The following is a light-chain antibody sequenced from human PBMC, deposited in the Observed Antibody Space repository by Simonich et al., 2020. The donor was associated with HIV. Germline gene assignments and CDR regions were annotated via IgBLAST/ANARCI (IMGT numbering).Light chain of an antibody. CDR1: ISDVGGYNY. V-gene: IGLV2-14*01. Sequence: QSALTQPASVSGSPGQSINIYCTGTISDVGGYNYVSWYQQNQGKAPKLMIYDVSKRPSGVSNRFSDSKSGNTATLTISGLQAEDEADYYCSSYTSSSTVVFGGGTKLTVL. CDR2: DVS. CDR3: SSYTSSSTVV. J-gene: IGLJ3*02.